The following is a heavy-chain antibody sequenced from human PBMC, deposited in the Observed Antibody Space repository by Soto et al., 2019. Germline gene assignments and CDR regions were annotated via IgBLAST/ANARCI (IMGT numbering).Heavy chain of an antibody. Sequence: SDTLSLTCTVSGGSISSGGYYWSWIRQHPGKGLEWIGYIYYSGSTYYNPSLKSRVTISVDTSKNQFSLKVSSVNAADTAVYYCARGKRSNRGYEPDWYFDLWGRGTLVTVS. D-gene: IGHD5-12*01. V-gene: IGHV4-31*03. CDR3: ARGKRSNRGYEPDWYFDL. CDR2: IYYSGST. CDR1: GGSISSGGYY. J-gene: IGHJ2*01.